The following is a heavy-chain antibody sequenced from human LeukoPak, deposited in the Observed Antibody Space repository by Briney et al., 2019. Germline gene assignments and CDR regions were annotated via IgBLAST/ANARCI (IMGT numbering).Heavy chain of an antibody. V-gene: IGHV4-34*01. CDR2: INHSGST. CDR3: AREKIAAAGPRGYFDY. D-gene: IGHD6-13*01. CDR1: GGSFSGYY. Sequence: SSETLSLTCAVYGGSFSGYYWSWIRPPPGKGLEWIGEINHSGSTNYNPSLKSRVTISVDTSKNQFSLKLSSVTAADTAVYYCAREKIAAAGPRGYFDYWGQGTLVTVSS. J-gene: IGHJ4*02.